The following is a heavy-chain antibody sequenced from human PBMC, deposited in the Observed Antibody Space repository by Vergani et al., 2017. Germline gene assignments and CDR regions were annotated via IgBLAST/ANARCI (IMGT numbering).Heavy chain of an antibody. V-gene: IGHV3-11*05. CDR2: ISSSSSYT. Sequence: QVQLVESGGGLVKPGGSLRLSCAASGFTFSDYYMSWIRQAPGKGLEWVSYISSSSSYTTYADSVKGRFTISRDNAKTSLYLQMNSLRAEDTAVYYCARSGATVTSAPPYWYFDLWGRGTLVTVSS. CDR3: ARSGATVTSAPPYWYFDL. J-gene: IGHJ2*01. D-gene: IGHD4-17*01. CDR1: GFTFSDYY.